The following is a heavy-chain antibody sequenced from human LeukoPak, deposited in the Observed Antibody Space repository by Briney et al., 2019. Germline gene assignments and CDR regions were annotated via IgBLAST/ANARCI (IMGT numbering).Heavy chain of an antibody. CDR2: ISAYNGNT. Sequence: ASVKVSFKASGYTFTRYGISWVRQAPGQGLEWMGWISAYNGNTNYAQKLQGRVTMTTETSTSTAYMELRSLRSDDTAVYYCARDLYDSSGYSPSRGYWGQGTLVTVSS. CDR3: ARDLYDSSGYSPSRGY. CDR1: GYTFTRYG. D-gene: IGHD3-22*01. V-gene: IGHV1-18*01. J-gene: IGHJ4*02.